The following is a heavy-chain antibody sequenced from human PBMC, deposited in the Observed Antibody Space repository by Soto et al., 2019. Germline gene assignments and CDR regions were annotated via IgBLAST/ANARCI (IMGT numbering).Heavy chain of an antibody. CDR1: GGSISSYY. CDR3: ARVSLPGGWFDP. Sequence: SETLSLTCTASGGSISSYYWSWIRQPPGKGLEWIGYIYYSGSTNYSPSLKSRVTISVDTSKNQFSLKLSSVTAADTAVYYCARVSLPGGWFDPWGQGTLVTVSS. V-gene: IGHV4-59*01. CDR2: IYYSGST. J-gene: IGHJ5*02.